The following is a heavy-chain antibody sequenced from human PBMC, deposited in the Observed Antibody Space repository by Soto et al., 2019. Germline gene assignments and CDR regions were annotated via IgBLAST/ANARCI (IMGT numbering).Heavy chain of an antibody. CDR3: ASGSAPWLYYYYYYMDV. Sequence: SETLSLTCTVSGGSISSGGYYWSWIRQHPGKGLEWIGYIYYSGSTYYNPSLESRVTISVDTSKNQFSLKLSSVTAADTAVYYCASGSAPWLYYYYYYMDVWGKGTTVTVSS. CDR2: IYYSGST. CDR1: GGSISSGGYY. D-gene: IGHD5-12*01. J-gene: IGHJ6*03. V-gene: IGHV4-31*03.